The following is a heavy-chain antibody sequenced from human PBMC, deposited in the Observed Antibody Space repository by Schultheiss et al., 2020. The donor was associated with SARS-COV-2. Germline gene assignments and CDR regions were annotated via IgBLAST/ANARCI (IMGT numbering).Heavy chain of an antibody. CDR2: ISSSSSTI. D-gene: IGHD3-16*01. Sequence: GGSLRLSCAASGFTFSSYSMNWVRQAPGKGLEWVSYISSSSSTIYYADSVKGRFTISRDNSKNSLYLQMNSLRTEDTALYYCAKVGGVEDAFDIWGQGTMVTVSS. CDR1: GFTFSSYS. CDR3: AKVGGVEDAFDI. J-gene: IGHJ3*02. V-gene: IGHV3-48*04.